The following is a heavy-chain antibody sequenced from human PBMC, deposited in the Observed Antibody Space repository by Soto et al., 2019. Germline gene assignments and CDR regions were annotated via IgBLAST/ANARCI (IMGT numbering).Heavy chain of an antibody. CDR2: IYHSGST. J-gene: IGHJ5*02. CDR1: GYSISSGYY. V-gene: IGHV4-38-2*01. CDR3: ARSYGGNYVWFDP. Sequence: SETLSLTCAVSGYSISSGYYWGWIRQPPGKGLEWIGSIYHSGSTYYNPSLKSRVTISVDTSKNQFSLKLSSVTAADTAVYYCARSYGGNYVWFDPWGQGTLVTVSS. D-gene: IGHD4-17*01.